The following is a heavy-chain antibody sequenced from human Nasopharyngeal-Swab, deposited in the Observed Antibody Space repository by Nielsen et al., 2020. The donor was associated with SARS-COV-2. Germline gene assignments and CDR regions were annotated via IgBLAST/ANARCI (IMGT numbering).Heavy chain of an antibody. D-gene: IGHD5-12*01. CDR2: ISGGDDSP. Sequence: GESLKISCAASGFIFKNYAMNWVRQAPGRGLEWVSAISGGDDSPKYADSVKGRFTISRDNSKNTLNLQMNSLGAEDTAIYYCAKDRDSGDDSGEYYHYYGMDVWGQGTSVTVSS. V-gene: IGHV3-23*01. CDR3: AKDRDSGDDSGEYYHYYGMDV. J-gene: IGHJ6*02. CDR1: GFIFKNYA.